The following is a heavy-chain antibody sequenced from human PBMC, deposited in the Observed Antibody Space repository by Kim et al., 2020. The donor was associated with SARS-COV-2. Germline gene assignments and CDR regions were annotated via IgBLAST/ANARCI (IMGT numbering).Heavy chain of an antibody. J-gene: IGHJ4*02. D-gene: IGHD3-10*01. V-gene: IGHV3-11*05. CDR3: ARAYYGSVSEVTGFDY. Sequence: VKGRFTISRDNAKNSLYLQMNSRRAEDTAVYYCARAYYGSVSEVTGFDYWGQGTLVTVSS.